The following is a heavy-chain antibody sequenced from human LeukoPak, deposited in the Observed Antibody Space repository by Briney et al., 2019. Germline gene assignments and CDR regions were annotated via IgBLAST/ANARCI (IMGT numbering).Heavy chain of an antibody. CDR3: AKLPGDDSSGGY. D-gene: IGHD3-22*01. Sequence: GGSLRLSCAASGFTLDDYAMHWVRQAPGKGLEWVSLISGDGGSTYYADSVKGRFTISRDNSKNSLYLQMNSLRTEDTALYYCAKLPGDDSSGGYWGQGTLVTVSS. CDR1: GFTLDDYA. J-gene: IGHJ4*02. V-gene: IGHV3-43*02. CDR2: ISGDGGST.